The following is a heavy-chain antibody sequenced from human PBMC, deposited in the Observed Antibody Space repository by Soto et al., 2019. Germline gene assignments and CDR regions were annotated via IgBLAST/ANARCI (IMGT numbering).Heavy chain of an antibody. Sequence: ASVKVSCKASGYTFTSYYMHWVRQAPGQGLEWMGIINPSGGSTSYAQKFQGRVTMTRDTSTSTVYMELSSLRSEDTAVYYCAREVGELLSYYYYSGMAVGGKGTTVPVSS. CDR3: AREVGELLSYYYYSGMAV. D-gene: IGHD3-10*01. CDR2: INPSGGST. V-gene: IGHV1-46*01. J-gene: IGHJ6*04. CDR1: GYTFTSYY.